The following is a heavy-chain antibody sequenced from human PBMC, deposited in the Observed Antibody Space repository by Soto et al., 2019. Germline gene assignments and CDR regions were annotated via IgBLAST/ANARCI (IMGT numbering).Heavy chain of an antibody. CDR1: GGSISSGGYF. V-gene: IGHV4-31*03. J-gene: IGHJ4*02. CDR3: AREPSI. CDR2: IYYSGGT. Sequence: QVQLQESGPGLVKPSQTLSLTCTVSGGSISSGGYFWNWIRQHPGKGLEWIGYIYYSGGTYYNPSPXRXLTISVDTSKTQFSLKLSSVTAADTAVYYCAREPSIWGQGTLVTVSS.